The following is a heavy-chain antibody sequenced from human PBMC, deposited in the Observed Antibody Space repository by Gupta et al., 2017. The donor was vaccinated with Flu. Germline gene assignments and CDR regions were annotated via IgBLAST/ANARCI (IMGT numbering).Heavy chain of an antibody. CDR1: GCPVRVKD. J-gene: IGHJ4*02. CDR2: ISYDGNNK. CDR3: AAEVVALFDE. V-gene: IGHV3-30-3*01. Sequence: SCAAAGCPVRVKDMHWVRRAPGNGQESVALISYDGNNKDDADSAKGRFIVSRDNSNSTLYLQMNSRRPDDTGLYYWAAEVVALFDEGGQGAQVTVSS.